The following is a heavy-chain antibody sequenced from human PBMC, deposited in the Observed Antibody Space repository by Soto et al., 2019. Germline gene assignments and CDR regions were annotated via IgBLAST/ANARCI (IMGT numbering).Heavy chain of an antibody. Sequence: SETLSFTCTVSGGPISSYSWSWVRQPQGKGLEWIGYIYYSGSTNYNPSLKSRGTISVDTSKIQFCLKLSSVTAADTAVYYCARGWCIAAAGIDYWGKGTLVTVSS. J-gene: IGHJ4*02. CDR3: ARGWCIAAAGIDY. CDR1: GGPISSYS. CDR2: IYYSGST. V-gene: IGHV4-59*01. D-gene: IGHD6-13*01.